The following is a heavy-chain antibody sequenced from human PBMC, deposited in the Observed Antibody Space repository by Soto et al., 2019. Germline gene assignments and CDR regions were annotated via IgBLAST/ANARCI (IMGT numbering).Heavy chain of an antibody. Sequence: PGESLKISCKVSGNSFTNYWIAWVLQKPWKGLEWIGIISLGDSHTTYSPSFQGQVTISADKSISTAYLQWSSLKASDTAMYYCARQSVSGKLGNHYYYYGMDVWGHGTTVTVSS. CDR1: GNSFTNYW. CDR2: ISLGDSHT. V-gene: IGHV5-51*01. CDR3: ARQSVSGKLGNHYYYYGMDV. J-gene: IGHJ6*02. D-gene: IGHD6-19*01.